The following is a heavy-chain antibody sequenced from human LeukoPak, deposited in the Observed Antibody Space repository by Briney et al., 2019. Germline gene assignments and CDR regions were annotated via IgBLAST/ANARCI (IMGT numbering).Heavy chain of an antibody. V-gene: IGHV1-24*01. CDR3: ATVVLYSGYYFDY. J-gene: IGHJ4*02. CDR2: FDSGDGAT. Sequence: GASVKVSCKVSGYTLTELSMHWVRQAPGKGLEWMGGFDSGDGATISAQKFQGRVTMTEDTSTATAYMELSSLRSEDTAVYYCATVVLYSGYYFDYWGQGTLVTVPS. D-gene: IGHD5-12*01. CDR1: GYTLTELS.